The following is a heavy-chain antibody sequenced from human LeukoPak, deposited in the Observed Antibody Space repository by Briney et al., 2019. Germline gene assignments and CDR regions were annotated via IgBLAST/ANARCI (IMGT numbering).Heavy chain of an antibody. Sequence: GGSLRLSCAASGFTFSSYAMSWVRQAPGKGLEWVSAISGSGGNTYYADSVKGRFTISRDNSKNTLYLQMNSLRAEDTAVYYCAKDPPMPPPYYDILTGYYNFPDYWGQGTLVTVSS. CDR3: AKDPPMPPPYYDILTGYYNFPDY. CDR2: ISGSGGNT. D-gene: IGHD3-9*01. J-gene: IGHJ4*02. V-gene: IGHV3-23*01. CDR1: GFTFSSYA.